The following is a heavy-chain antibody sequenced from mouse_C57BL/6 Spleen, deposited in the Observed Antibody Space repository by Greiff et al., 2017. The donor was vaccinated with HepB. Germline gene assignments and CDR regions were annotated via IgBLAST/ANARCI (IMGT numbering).Heavy chain of an antibody. V-gene: IGHV1-59*01. CDR1: GYTFTSYW. J-gene: IGHJ2*01. Sequence: QVHVKQSGAELVRPGTSVKLSCKASGYTFTSYWMHWVKQRPGQGLEWIGVIDPSDSYTNYNQKFKGKATLTVDTSSSTAYMQLSSLTSEDSAVYYCARSTTVVAREGYFDYWGQGTTLTVSS. D-gene: IGHD1-1*01. CDR3: ARSTTVVAREGYFDY. CDR2: IDPSDSYT.